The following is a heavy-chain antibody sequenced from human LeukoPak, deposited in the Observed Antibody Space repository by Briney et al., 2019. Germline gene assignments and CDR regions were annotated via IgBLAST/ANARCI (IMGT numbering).Heavy chain of an antibody. V-gene: IGHV3-48*03. D-gene: IGHD2-21*02. CDR1: GFTFSSYE. CDR3: ARAATAIPPFLGWFDP. J-gene: IGHJ5*02. Sequence: QSGGSLRLSCAASGFTFSSYEMNWVRQAPGKGLEWVSYISSSGSTIYYADSVKGRFTISRDNAKNSLYLQMNSLRAEDTAVYYCARAATAIPPFLGWFDPWGQGTLVTVSS. CDR2: ISSSGSTI.